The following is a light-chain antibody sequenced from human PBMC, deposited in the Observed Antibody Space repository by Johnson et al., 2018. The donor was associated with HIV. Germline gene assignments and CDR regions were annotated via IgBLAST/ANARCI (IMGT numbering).Light chain of an antibody. Sequence: QSVLTQPPSVSAAPGQKVTISCSGSSSNIGNNYVSWYQQLPGTAPKLLIYENNKRPSGIPDRFSDSKSATSATLGITGLQTGDEADYYCGTWDTSLSAGVFGPGTKVSVL. CDR3: GTWDTSLSAGV. CDR1: SSNIGNNY. J-gene: IGLJ1*01. V-gene: IGLV1-51*02. CDR2: ENN.